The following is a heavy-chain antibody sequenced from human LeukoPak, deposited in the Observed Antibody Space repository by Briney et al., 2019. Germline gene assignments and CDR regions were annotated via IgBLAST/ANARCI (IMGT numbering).Heavy chain of an antibody. Sequence: GESLRISCKGSGYSFTSYWISWVRQMPGKGLEWMGRIDPSDSYTNYSPSFQGHVTISADKSISTAYLQWSSLKASDTAMYYRARHYGSGSYYNLYYYSMDVWGKGTTVTVSS. CDR2: IDPSDSYT. CDR3: ARHYGSGSYYNLYYYSMDV. J-gene: IGHJ6*04. CDR1: GYSFTSYW. V-gene: IGHV5-10-1*01. D-gene: IGHD3-10*01.